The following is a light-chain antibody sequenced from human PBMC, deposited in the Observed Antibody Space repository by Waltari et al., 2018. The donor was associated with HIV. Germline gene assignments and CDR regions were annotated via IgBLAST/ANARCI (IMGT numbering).Light chain of an antibody. CDR2: GNS. V-gene: IGLV1-40*01. CDR1: RSNIGAGYD. Sequence: QSVLTQPPSVSGAPGQRVTISCTGSRSNIGAGYDVHWYQQLPGTAPKLLIYGNSNRPSGVPDRFSGSKSGTSASLAITGLQAEDEADYYCQSYDSTGVFGGGTKLTVL. CDR3: QSYDSTGV. J-gene: IGLJ3*02.